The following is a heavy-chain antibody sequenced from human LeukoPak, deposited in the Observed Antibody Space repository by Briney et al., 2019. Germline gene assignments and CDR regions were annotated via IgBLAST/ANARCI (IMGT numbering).Heavy chain of an antibody. Sequence: SETLSLTCAVYGGSFSGYYWSWIRQPPGKGLEWIGEINHSGSTNYNPSLKSRVTISVDTSKNQFSLKLSSVTAADTAVYYCARVWLLYYYYMDVWGKGTPVTVSS. J-gene: IGHJ6*03. V-gene: IGHV4-34*01. CDR1: GGSFSGYY. CDR2: INHSGST. CDR3: ARVWLLYYYYMDV. D-gene: IGHD3-22*01.